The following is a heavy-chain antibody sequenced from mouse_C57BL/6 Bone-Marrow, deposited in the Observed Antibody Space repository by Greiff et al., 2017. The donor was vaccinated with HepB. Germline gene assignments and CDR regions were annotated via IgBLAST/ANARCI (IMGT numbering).Heavy chain of an antibody. CDR2: IYPRSGNT. J-gene: IGHJ3*01. V-gene: IGHV1-81*01. CDR3: ARLGETWFAY. CDR1: GYTFTSYG. Sequence: QVQLKQSGAELARPGASVKLSCKASGYTFTSYGISWVKQRTGQGLEWIGEIYPRSGNTYYNEKFKGKATLTADKSSSTAYMELRSLTSEDSAVYFCARLGETWFAYWGQGTLVTVSA.